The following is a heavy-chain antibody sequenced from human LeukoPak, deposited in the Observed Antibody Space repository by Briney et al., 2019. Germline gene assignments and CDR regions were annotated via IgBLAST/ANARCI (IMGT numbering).Heavy chain of an antibody. J-gene: IGHJ1*01. CDR1: GYSISSGYY. V-gene: IGHV4-38-2*01. D-gene: IGHD3-10*01. CDR2: IYHSGST. Sequence: SETLSLTCAVSGYSISSGYYWGWIRQPPWKGLEWIGSIYHSGSTYYNPSLKSRVTISVDTSKNQFSLKLSSVTAADTAVYYCASLYYYGSGSYYIQYFQHWGQGTLVTVSS. CDR3: ASLYYYGSGSYYIQYFQH.